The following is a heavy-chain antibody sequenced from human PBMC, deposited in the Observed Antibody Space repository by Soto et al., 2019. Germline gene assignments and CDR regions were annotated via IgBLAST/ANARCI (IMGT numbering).Heavy chain of an antibody. J-gene: IGHJ3*02. Sequence: QVQLVESGGGVVQPGRSLRLSCAASGFTFSSYAMHWVRQAPGKGLEWVAVISYDGSNKYYADSVKGRFTISRDNSKNTLYLQMNSLRPEDTVVYYCARATSGWYKDAFDIWGQGTMVTVSS. CDR3: ARATSGWYKDAFDI. CDR1: GFTFSSYA. CDR2: ISYDGSNK. D-gene: IGHD6-19*01. V-gene: IGHV3-30-3*01.